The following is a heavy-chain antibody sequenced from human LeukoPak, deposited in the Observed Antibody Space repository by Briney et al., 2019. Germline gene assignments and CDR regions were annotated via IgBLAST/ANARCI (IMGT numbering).Heavy chain of an antibody. CDR1: RCTFSNAW. Sequence: GGSLRLSCAASRCTFSNAWMNWVRQAPGKGLEWVGRIKSKADGETTDYASPVKGRFTISRDDSNNMVYLQMNSLKIEDTAVYYCAIDEPNYAPYDFDYWGQGTLVTASS. J-gene: IGHJ4*02. CDR3: AIDEPNYAPYDFDY. CDR2: IKSKADGETT. V-gene: IGHV3-15*01. D-gene: IGHD4/OR15-4a*01.